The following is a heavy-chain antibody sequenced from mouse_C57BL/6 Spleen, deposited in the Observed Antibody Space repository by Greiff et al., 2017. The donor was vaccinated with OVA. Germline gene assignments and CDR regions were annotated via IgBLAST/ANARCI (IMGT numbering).Heavy chain of an antibody. CDR3: ARGYSNYNYAMDY. V-gene: IGHV1-47*01. CDR1: GYTFTTYP. CDR2: FHPYNDDT. D-gene: IGHD2-5*01. J-gene: IGHJ4*01. Sequence: QLQQSGAELVKPGASVKMSCKASGYTFTTYPIEWMKQNHGKSLEWIGNFHPYNDDTKYNEKFKGKATLTVEKSSSTFYLELSRLTSDDSAVYYCARGYSNYNYAMDYWGQGTSVTVSS.